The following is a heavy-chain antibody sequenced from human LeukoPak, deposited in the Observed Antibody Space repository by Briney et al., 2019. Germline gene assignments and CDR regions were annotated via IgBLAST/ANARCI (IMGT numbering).Heavy chain of an antibody. CDR3: ATLTYYYDSSGYYNYFDY. Sequence: EASVKVSCKASGYTFTGYYMHWVRQAPGKGLEWMGGFDPEDGETIYAQKFQGRVTMTEDTSTDTAYMELSSLRSEDTAVYYCATLTYYYDSSGYYNYFDYWGQGTLVTVSS. D-gene: IGHD3-22*01. CDR2: FDPEDGET. CDR1: GYTFTGYY. V-gene: IGHV1-24*01. J-gene: IGHJ4*02.